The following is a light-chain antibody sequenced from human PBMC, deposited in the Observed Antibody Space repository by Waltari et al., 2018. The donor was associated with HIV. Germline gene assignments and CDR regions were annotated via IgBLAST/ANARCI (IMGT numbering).Light chain of an antibody. V-gene: IGLV3-21*01. CDR3: QVWQKPGRYV. CDR2: YDN. Sequence: LTQPGSVSVAPGQTASITCEGNNLGTLSVHWYRQTPGQAPILIIYYDNDRPSGCSERFSGSKSGDTATLSISRVEAGDEGEYFCQVWQKPGRYVFGSGTKVTVL. J-gene: IGLJ1*01. CDR1: NLGTLS.